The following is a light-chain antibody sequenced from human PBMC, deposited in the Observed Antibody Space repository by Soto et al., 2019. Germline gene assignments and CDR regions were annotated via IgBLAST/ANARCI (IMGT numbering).Light chain of an antibody. CDR2: KAS. V-gene: IGKV1-5*03. CDR3: QHYNNYLLT. J-gene: IGKJ4*01. CDR1: QTISSW. Sequence: DIQMTQSPSTLSASVGDRVIITCRASQTISSWLAWYQQKPGKAPKLLIYKASSLESGVPSRFSGSGSGTEFTLTISSLQTDDFATYYCQHYNNYLLTFGGGTKVDIK.